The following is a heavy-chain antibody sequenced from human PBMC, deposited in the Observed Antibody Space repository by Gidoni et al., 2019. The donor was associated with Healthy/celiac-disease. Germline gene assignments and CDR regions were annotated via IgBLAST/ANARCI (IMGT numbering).Heavy chain of an antibody. CDR1: GFTFSSYD. J-gene: IGHJ6*02. Sequence: QVQLVESGGGLVQPGRSLRLSCAASGFTFSSYDMHWVRQAPGKGLEWVAVISYDGSNKYYADSVKGRFTISRDNSKNTLYLQMNSLRTEDTAVYYCAKEGTGMDVWGQGTTITVSS. CDR2: ISYDGSNK. CDR3: AKEGTGMDV. D-gene: IGHD1-1*01. V-gene: IGHV3-30*18.